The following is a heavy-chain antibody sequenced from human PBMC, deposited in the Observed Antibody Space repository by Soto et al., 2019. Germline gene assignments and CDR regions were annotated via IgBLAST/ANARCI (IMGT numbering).Heavy chain of an antibody. D-gene: IGHD2-2*01. Sequence: QVQLVESGGGVVQPGRSLRLSCAASGFTFSSYAMHWVRQAPGKGLEWVAVISYDGSNKYYADSVKGRFTISRDNSKNTLYLQMNSLRAEDTAVYYCARAVLGPAAIVYYYGMDVWGQGATVTVSS. CDR1: GFTFSSYA. CDR2: ISYDGSNK. CDR3: ARAVLGPAAIVYYYGMDV. V-gene: IGHV3-30-3*01. J-gene: IGHJ6*02.